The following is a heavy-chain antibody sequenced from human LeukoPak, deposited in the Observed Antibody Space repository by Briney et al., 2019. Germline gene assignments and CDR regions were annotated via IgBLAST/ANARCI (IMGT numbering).Heavy chain of an antibody. D-gene: IGHD6-6*01. CDR2: ISYDGSNK. V-gene: IGHV3-30*03. Sequence: PGGSLRLSCAASGFTFSSYGMHWVRQAPGKGLEWVAVISYDGSNKYYADSVKGRFTISRDNSKNTLYLQMNSLRAEDTAVYYCARGGNSSWDYWGQGALVTVSS. CDR1: GFTFSSYG. J-gene: IGHJ4*02. CDR3: ARGGNSSWDY.